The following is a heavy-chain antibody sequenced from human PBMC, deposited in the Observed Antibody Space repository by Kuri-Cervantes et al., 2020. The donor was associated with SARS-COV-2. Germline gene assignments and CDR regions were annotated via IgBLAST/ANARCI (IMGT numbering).Heavy chain of an antibody. D-gene: IGHD2-2*01. Sequence: ASVKVSCKASGYTLTDYYMHWVRQAPGQGPEWMGWINPNSGGTNYAQKLQGRVTMTRDTSISTAYMDLSRLRSDDTAVYYCARETELYCSSTSCHPYNWFDPWGQGTLVTVSS. CDR1: GYTLTDYY. V-gene: IGHV1-2*02. CDR3: ARETELYCSSTSCHPYNWFDP. CDR2: INPNSGGT. J-gene: IGHJ5*02.